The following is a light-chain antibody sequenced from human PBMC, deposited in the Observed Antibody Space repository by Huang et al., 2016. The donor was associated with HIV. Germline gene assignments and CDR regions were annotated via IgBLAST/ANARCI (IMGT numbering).Light chain of an antibody. CDR1: QRISSN. CDR2: GAS. V-gene: IGKV3-15*01. Sequence: IVMTQSPATLSVSPGERATRSCTASQRISSNLAWYQQKPGEAPRLLIYGASTRATVLPARFSGSGCGTEFTLTSSSLHAEDFAVYYCQQYNNRYTFGQGTKLEIK. J-gene: IGKJ2*01. CDR3: QQYNNRYT.